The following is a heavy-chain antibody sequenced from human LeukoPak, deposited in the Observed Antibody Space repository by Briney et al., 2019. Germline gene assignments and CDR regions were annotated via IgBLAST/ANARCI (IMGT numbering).Heavy chain of an antibody. V-gene: IGHV3-64*01. D-gene: IGHD3-22*01. CDR1: GFTFSSYP. Sequence: GGSLRLSCAASGFTFSSYPMHWVRQAPGKGLEYVSAISSNGDSTYYANSEKGRFAISRDNSKNTLYLQMGSLRAEDMAVYYCARAYYDSGGYYYDYWGQGTLVTVSS. J-gene: IGHJ4*02. CDR2: ISSNGDST. CDR3: ARAYYDSGGYYYDY.